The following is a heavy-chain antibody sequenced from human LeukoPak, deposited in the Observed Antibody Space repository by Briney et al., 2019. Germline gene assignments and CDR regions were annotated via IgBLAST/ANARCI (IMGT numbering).Heavy chain of an antibody. J-gene: IGHJ4*02. CDR2: ISAYNGNT. CDR3: ARDTRLPWELPYY. V-gene: IGHV1-18*01. CDR1: GYTFTSYG. D-gene: IGHD1-26*01. Sequence: AAVKLSCKASGYTFTSYGISWVRQAPGQGHEWMGWISAYNGNTNYAQKLQGRVTMTTDTSTSTAYMELRSLRSDDTAVYYCARDTRLPWELPYYWGQGTLVTVSS.